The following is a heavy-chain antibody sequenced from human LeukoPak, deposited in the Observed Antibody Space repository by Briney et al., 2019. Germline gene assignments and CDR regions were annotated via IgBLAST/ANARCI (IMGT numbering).Heavy chain of an antibody. J-gene: IGHJ4*02. CDR3: ARLDEGFYYDDVGSNF. CDR2: IYPGDSET. V-gene: IGHV5-51*01. CDR1: GYIFTNYR. D-gene: IGHD3-22*01. Sequence: GESLKISCRASGYIFTNYRVAWVRQMPGKGLEWMGIIYPGDSETTYSPSFQGQVAISVDKSLTTAYLQWNTLKASDTAMYYCARLDEGFYYDDVGSNFWGQGTLIAVSS.